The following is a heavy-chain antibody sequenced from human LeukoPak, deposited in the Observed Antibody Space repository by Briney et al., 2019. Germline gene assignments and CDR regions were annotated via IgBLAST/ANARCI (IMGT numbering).Heavy chain of an antibody. CDR2: INAGNGNT. Sequence: ASVKVSCKASGYTFTSYAMHWVRQAPGQRLEWMGWINAGNGNTKYSQKFQGRVTITRDTSASTAYMELSSLRSEGTAVYYCARGPGYCSGGSCHGEFDPWGQGTLVTVSS. CDR1: GYTFTSYA. D-gene: IGHD2-15*01. J-gene: IGHJ5*02. V-gene: IGHV1-3*01. CDR3: ARGPGYCSGGSCHGEFDP.